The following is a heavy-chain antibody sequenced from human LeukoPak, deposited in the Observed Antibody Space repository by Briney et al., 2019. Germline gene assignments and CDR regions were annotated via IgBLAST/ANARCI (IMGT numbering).Heavy chain of an antibody. D-gene: IGHD6-6*01. Sequence: LGESLKISCQSSGYTFTSYWIGWVRQMPGKGLQWMGIIYPGDSDTTYSPSFQGQVTISAGKSISTAYLQWSSLKASDTAIYYCARLIVGSSSTGWFDPWGQGTLVTVSS. CDR3: ARLIVGSSSTGWFDP. J-gene: IGHJ5*02. V-gene: IGHV5-51*01. CDR1: GYTFTSYW. CDR2: IYPGDSDT.